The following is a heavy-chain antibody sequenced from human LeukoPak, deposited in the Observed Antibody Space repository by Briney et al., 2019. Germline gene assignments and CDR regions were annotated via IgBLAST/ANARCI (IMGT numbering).Heavy chain of an antibody. D-gene: IGHD3-22*01. CDR3: ASPDNSGYSAMLKY. Sequence: GRSLRLSCAVSGFTFSSYAMHWVRQAPGKGLEWVALISYDGSNKYYADSVEGRFTISRDNSKNTLYLQMDSLRAEDTAMYYCASPDNSGYSAMLKYWGQGTLVTVSS. CDR1: GFTFSSYA. V-gene: IGHV3-30-3*01. J-gene: IGHJ4*02. CDR2: ISYDGSNK.